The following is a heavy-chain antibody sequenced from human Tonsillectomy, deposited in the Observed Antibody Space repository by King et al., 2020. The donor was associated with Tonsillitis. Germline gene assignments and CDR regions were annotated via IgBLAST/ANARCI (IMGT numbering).Heavy chain of an antibody. D-gene: IGHD1-14*01. J-gene: IGHJ4*02. Sequence: VQLVESGGGVVQPGRSLRLSCAASGFTFSRYGMHWVRQAPGKGLEWVAVISYDGSNKDYVDSVKGGFTISRDNSKNTVYLQVNSLRAEDTAVYYCARDTEIDYFDYWGQGTLVTVSS. CDR3: ARDTEIDYFDY. CDR2: ISYDGSNK. CDR1: GFTFSRYG. V-gene: IGHV3-33*05.